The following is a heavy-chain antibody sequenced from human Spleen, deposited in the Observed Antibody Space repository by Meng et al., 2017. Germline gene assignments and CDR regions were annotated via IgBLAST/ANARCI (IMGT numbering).Heavy chain of an antibody. Sequence: QVQLQESGPGLVKPSETLSLTCTVSGGSISSYYWSWIRQPPGKGLEWIGYIYYSGSTNYNPSLKSRVTISVDTSKNQFSPKLSSVTAADTAVYYCARDPMVSTHWGQGTLVTVSS. CDR1: GGSISSYY. V-gene: IGHV4-59*01. CDR2: IYYSGST. D-gene: IGHD3-10*01. J-gene: IGHJ4*02. CDR3: ARDPMVSTH.